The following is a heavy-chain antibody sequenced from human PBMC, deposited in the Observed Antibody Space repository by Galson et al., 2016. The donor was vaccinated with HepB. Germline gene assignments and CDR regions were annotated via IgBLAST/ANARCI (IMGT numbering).Heavy chain of an antibody. D-gene: IGHD6-19*01. CDR1: GGTFGSYG. V-gene: IGHV1-69*06. CDR2: IKPKFGTS. J-gene: IGHJ4*02. Sequence: SVKVSCKASGGTFGSYGISWVRQAPGQGLEWMGGIKPKFGTSNYAQEFQGRVTITADTSTSTAYMEVSSLRSDDTAVYYCARDGSGWLFDSWGQGTLVTVSS. CDR3: ARDGSGWLFDS.